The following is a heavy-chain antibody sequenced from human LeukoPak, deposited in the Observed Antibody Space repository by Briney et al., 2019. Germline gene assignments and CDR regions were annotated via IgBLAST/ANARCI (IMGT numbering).Heavy chain of an antibody. V-gene: IGHV4-4*02. CDR1: GGSISSSNW. J-gene: IGHJ3*02. Sequence: SGTLSLTCAVSGGSISSSNWWSWVRQPPGKGLEWIGEIYHSGSTNYNPSLKSRVTISVDKSKNQFSLKLSSVTAADTAVYYCARDRSGSWGGAFDIWGQGTMVAVSS. CDR3: ARDRSGSWGGAFDI. CDR2: IYHSGST. D-gene: IGHD1-26*01.